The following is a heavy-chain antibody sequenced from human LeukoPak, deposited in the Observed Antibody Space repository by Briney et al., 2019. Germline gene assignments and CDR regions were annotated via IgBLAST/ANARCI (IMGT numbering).Heavy chain of an antibody. CDR2: ISSSSSYI. Sequence: PGGSLRLSCAASGFTFSSYTMNWVRQAPGKGLEWVSSISSSSSYIYYADSVKGRFTISRDNAKNSLYLQMNSLRAEDTALYYCARVSYYYDSSGYYLDAFDIWGQGTMVTVSS. CDR3: ARVSYYYDSSGYYLDAFDI. D-gene: IGHD3-22*01. J-gene: IGHJ3*02. V-gene: IGHV3-21*04. CDR1: GFTFSSYT.